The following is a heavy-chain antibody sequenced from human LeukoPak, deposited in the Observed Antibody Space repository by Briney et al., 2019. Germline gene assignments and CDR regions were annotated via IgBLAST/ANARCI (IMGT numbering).Heavy chain of an antibody. CDR2: IYSDGDT. J-gene: IGHJ4*02. V-gene: IGHV4-4*07. CDR3: ARGQWLDPHFDY. CDR1: GSSIRNYF. D-gene: IGHD6-19*01. Sequence: SETLSLTCTVSGSSIRNYFWSWIRQPAGKQLEWIGRIYSDGDTTYNPSLKGRVTMSVDTSKNLFSLSLSSMTDADTAFYYCARGQWLDPHFDYWGQGILVTVSS.